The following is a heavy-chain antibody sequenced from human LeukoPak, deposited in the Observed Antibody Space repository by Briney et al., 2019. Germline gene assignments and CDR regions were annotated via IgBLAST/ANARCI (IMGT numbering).Heavy chain of an antibody. CDR3: ARHGRGYYYDSSGFS. Sequence: SETLSLTCTVSGGSIRSSSYYWGWLRQPPGKGLEWVGSISYSGNTYYNPSLKSRVTMSVDTSKNQFSLKLSSVTAADTVVYYCARHGRGYYYDSSGFSWGQGTLVTVSS. CDR1: GGSIRSSSYY. J-gene: IGHJ5*02. V-gene: IGHV4-39*01. D-gene: IGHD3-22*01. CDR2: ISYSGNT.